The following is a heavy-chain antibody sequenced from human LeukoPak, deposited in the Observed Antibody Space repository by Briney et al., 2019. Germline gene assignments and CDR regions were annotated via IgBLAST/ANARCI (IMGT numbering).Heavy chain of an antibody. V-gene: IGHV1-2*02. Sequence: ASVKVSCKTTVYTFTGYYMHWVGQAPGHGLEWMGWINPNSGGTNYAQKFQGRVTMTRDTSITTAYLELNGLRSDDTAVYYCAREGREFGPHKLAGFDYWGQGTLVTVSS. J-gene: IGHJ4*02. CDR2: INPNSGGT. D-gene: IGHD3-10*01. CDR3: AREGREFGPHKLAGFDY. CDR1: VYTFTGYY.